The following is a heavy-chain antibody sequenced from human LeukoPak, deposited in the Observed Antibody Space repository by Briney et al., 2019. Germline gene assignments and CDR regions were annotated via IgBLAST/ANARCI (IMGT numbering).Heavy chain of an antibody. Sequence: SETLSLTCTVSGGSISSSSYYWGWIRQPPGKGLEWIVSIYYSGSTYYNPSLKSRVTISVDTSKNQFSLKLSSVTAADTAVYYCARDYSSLPFDYWGQGTLVTVSS. J-gene: IGHJ4*02. V-gene: IGHV4-39*07. CDR2: IYYSGST. CDR1: GGSISSSSYY. D-gene: IGHD6-19*01. CDR3: ARDYSSLPFDY.